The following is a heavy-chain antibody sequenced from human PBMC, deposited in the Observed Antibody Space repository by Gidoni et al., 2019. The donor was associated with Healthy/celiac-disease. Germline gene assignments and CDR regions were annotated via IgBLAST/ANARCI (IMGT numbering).Heavy chain of an antibody. CDR1: GFTFGDYA. V-gene: IGHV3-49*04. D-gene: IGHD6-6*01. Sequence: EVQLVESGGGLVQPGRSLRLSGTASGFTFGDYAMSWVRQAPGKGLEWVGFIRSKAYGGTTEYAASVKGRFTISRDDSKSIAYLQMNSLKTEDTAVYYCTRGRLAALATGYYYYGMDVWGQGTTVTVSS. CDR3: TRGRLAALATGYYYYGMDV. CDR2: IRSKAYGGTT. J-gene: IGHJ6*02.